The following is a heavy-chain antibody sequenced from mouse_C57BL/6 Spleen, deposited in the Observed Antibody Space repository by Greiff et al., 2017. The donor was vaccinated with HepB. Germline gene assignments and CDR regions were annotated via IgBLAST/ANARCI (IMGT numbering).Heavy chain of an antibody. Sequence: QVQLQQPGAELVRPGPSVKLSCKASGYTFTSYWMHWVKQRPGQGLEWIGVIDPSDSSTNYNQKFKGKATLTVDTSSSTAYMQLSSLTSEDSAVYYCARIYGSSLMDSMNYWGQGTSVTVSS. D-gene: IGHD1-1*01. CDR1: GYTFTSYW. V-gene: IGHV1-59*01. CDR2: IDPSDSST. CDR3: ARIYGSSLMDSMNY. J-gene: IGHJ4*01.